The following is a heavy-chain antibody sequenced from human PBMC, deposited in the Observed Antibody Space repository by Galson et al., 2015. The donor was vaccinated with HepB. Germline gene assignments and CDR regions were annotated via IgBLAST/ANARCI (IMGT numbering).Heavy chain of an antibody. V-gene: IGHV3-30-3*01. D-gene: IGHD2-15*01. Sequence: SLRLSCAASGFTFSSYAMLWARQAPGKGLEWVAVISYDGSNKYYADSVKGRFTISRDNSKNTVYLQMNSLRAEDTAVYYCARDRRMYSLLGYFDYWGQGTLLTVSS. CDR2: ISYDGSNK. CDR1: GFTFSSYA. CDR3: ARDRRMYSLLGYFDY. J-gene: IGHJ4*02.